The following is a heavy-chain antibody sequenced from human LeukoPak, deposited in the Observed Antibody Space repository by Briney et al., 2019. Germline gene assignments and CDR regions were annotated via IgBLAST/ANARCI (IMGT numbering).Heavy chain of an antibody. Sequence: PGRSLRLSCAASGFTFSGYGIHWVRQAPGKGLEWVAVISYDGSNKYYADSVKGRFTISRDNSKNTLYLQMNSPRAEDTAVYYCAKDYCSGGSCNWFDPWGQGTLVTVSS. CDR2: ISYDGSNK. CDR3: AKDYCSGGSCNWFDP. V-gene: IGHV3-30*18. CDR1: GFTFSGYG. D-gene: IGHD2-15*01. J-gene: IGHJ5*02.